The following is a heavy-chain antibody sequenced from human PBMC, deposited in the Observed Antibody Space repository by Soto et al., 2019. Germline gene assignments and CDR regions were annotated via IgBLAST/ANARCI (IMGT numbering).Heavy chain of an antibody. CDR1: GFTFSSYG. D-gene: IGHD6-6*01. CDR2: ISYDGSNK. J-gene: IGHJ4*02. V-gene: IGHV3-30*18. Sequence: GGSLRLSCAASGFTFSSYGMHWVRQAPGKGLEWVAVISYDGSNKYYADSVKGRFTVSRDNSKNTLYLQMNSLRAEDTAVYYCAKLPGPDHSSSSVFRDYWGQGTLVTVSS. CDR3: AKLPGPDHSSSSVFRDY.